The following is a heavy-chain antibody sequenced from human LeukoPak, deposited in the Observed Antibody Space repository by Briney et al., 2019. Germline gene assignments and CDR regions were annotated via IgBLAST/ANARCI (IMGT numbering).Heavy chain of an antibody. D-gene: IGHD6-13*01. Sequence: RPGRSLRLSCAASGFTFSNYAMHWVRQAPGKGLEWVAAVWDAGSNTHYADSVQGRVTVSRDNSKNTVYLQMHSLRAEDTAVYCCTRAPIGAAGPFDFWGQGTLVTVSS. CDR1: GFTFSNYA. V-gene: IGHV3-33*01. CDR3: TRAPIGAAGPFDF. J-gene: IGHJ4*02. CDR2: VWDAGSNT.